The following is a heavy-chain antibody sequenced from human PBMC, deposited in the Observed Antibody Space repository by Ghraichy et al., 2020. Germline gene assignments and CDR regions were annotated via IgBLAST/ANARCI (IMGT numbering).Heavy chain of an antibody. Sequence: GGSLRLSCAASGFTFSSYAMSWVRQAPGKGLEWVSAISGSGGSTYYADSVKGRFTISRDNSKNTLYLQMNSLRAEDTAVYYCAKFVWGSYRYGHYFDYWGQGTLVTVSS. CDR2: ISGSGGST. V-gene: IGHV3-23*01. CDR3: AKFVWGSYRYGHYFDY. CDR1: GFTFSSYA. J-gene: IGHJ4*02. D-gene: IGHD3-16*02.